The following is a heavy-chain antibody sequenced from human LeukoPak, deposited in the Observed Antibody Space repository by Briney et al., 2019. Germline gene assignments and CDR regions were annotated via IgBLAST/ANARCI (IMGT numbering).Heavy chain of an antibody. J-gene: IGHJ4*02. Sequence: SETLSPTCFVSGVSIRSYYWTWIRQPPGKGLEWIGYIYYTGSTNYNPSLKSRVTMSLDTSKNQFSLKLSSATAADTAVYYCANYDGAPRYWGQGTLVTVSS. CDR3: ANYDGAPRY. D-gene: IGHD3-22*01. CDR1: GVSIRSYY. V-gene: IGHV4-59*08. CDR2: IYYTGST.